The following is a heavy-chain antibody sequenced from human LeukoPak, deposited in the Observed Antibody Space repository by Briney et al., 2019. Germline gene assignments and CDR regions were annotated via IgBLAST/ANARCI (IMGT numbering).Heavy chain of an antibody. Sequence: GASVKVSCKASGYTFTSYDINWVRQATGQGLEWMGWMNPNSGNTGYAQKFQGRVTMTRNTSISTAYMELSSLRSEDTAVYYCAKDRSAVAAVTSAFDIWGQGTMVTVSS. CDR3: AKDRSAVAAVTSAFDI. D-gene: IGHD6-19*01. CDR2: MNPNSGNT. CDR1: GYTFTSYD. J-gene: IGHJ3*02. V-gene: IGHV1-8*01.